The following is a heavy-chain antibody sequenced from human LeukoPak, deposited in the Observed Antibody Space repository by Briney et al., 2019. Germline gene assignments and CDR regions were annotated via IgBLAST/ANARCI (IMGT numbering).Heavy chain of an antibody. Sequence: SETLSLTCTVSGGSISSSAYYWGLIRQPPGKWLEWIGSIYYSGSTSYNPSLMSRVTISVDASRSQFFLELNSVTAADTAVYYCARYPPGYFDYWGQGTLVTVSS. V-gene: IGHV4-39*01. CDR1: GGSISSSAYY. J-gene: IGHJ4*02. CDR2: IYYSGST. CDR3: ARYPPGYFDY.